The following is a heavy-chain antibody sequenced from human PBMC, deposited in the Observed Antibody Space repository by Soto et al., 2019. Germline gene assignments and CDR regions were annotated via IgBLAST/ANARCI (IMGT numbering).Heavy chain of an antibody. J-gene: IGHJ2*01. CDR1: GGSISSGDYY. D-gene: IGHD3-22*01. V-gene: IGHV4-30-4*01. Sequence: SETLSLTCTVSGGSISSGDYYWSWIRQPPGKGLEWIGYIYYSGSTYYNPSLKGRVTISVDTSKNQFSLKLSSVTAADTAVYYCARLKDSSGYYSANRYFDLWGRGTLVTVSS. CDR3: ARLKDSSGYYSANRYFDL. CDR2: IYYSGST.